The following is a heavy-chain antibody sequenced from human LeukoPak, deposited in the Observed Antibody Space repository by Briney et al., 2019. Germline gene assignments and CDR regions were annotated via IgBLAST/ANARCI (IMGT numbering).Heavy chain of an antibody. CDR2: ISGSGGST. D-gene: IGHD6-6*01. J-gene: IGHJ4*02. V-gene: IGHV3-23*01. Sequence: GGSLRLSCAASGFTFSSYAMSWVRQAPGKGLEWVSAISGSGGSTYYADSVKGRFTISRDNSKNTLYLQMNSLRAEDTAVYYCAKPHIAARRAGYFDYWGQGTLVTVSS. CDR3: AKPHIAARRAGYFDY. CDR1: GFTFSSYA.